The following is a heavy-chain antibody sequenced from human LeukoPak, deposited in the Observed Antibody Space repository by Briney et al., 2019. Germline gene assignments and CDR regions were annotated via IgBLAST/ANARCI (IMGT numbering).Heavy chain of an antibody. D-gene: IGHD1-26*01. CDR1: GGSISSYY. CDR3: ARAGVGATTDY. V-gene: IGHV4-59*01. Sequence: PSETLSLTCTVSGGSISSYYWSWIRQPPGKGPEWIGYNYYSGSTNYNPSLKSRVTISVDTSKNQFSLKLSSVTAADTAVYYCARAGVGATTDYWGQGTLVTVSS. J-gene: IGHJ4*02. CDR2: NYYSGST.